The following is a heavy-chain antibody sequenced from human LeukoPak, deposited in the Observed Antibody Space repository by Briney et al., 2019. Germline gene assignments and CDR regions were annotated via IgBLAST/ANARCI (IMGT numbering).Heavy chain of an antibody. CDR1: GGSISSYY. D-gene: IGHD3-10*01. J-gene: IGHJ4*02. CDR3: ARGAYYYGSGKIFDY. Sequence: PSETLSLTCTVSGGSISSYYWSWIRQPAGKGLEWLGRIYTSGSTNYNPSLKSRVTMSVDTSKNQFSLKLSSVTAADTAVYYCARGAYYYGSGKIFDYWGQGTLVTVSS. V-gene: IGHV4-4*07. CDR2: IYTSGST.